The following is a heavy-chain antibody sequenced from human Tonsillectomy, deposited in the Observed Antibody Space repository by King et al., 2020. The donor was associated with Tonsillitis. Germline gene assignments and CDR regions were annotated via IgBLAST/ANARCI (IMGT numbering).Heavy chain of an antibody. CDR2: IFYSGAT. CDR1: GGPVNSGSYY. CDR3: AREYFYGSGTIDT. D-gene: IGHD3-10*01. Sequence: VQLQESGPGLVRPSETLSLTCTVSGGPVNSGSYYWSWIRQAPGEGLEYIGNIFYSGATNYTPSLRRRVAISIDTSKSQFSLKLTSVAAADTAVYFCAREYFYGSGTIDTWGQGTPVTVSS. V-gene: IGHV4-61*01. J-gene: IGHJ4*02.